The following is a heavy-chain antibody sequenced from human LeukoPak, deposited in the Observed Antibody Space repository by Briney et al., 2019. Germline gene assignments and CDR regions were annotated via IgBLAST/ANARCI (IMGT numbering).Heavy chain of an antibody. CDR1: GFTFSSYA. J-gene: IGHJ4*02. CDR2: ISGSGGST. Sequence: GGSLRLSCAASGFTFSSYAMSGVRQAPGKGLEWVSAISGSGGSTYYADSVKGRFTISRDNSKNTLYLQMNSLKAEDTAVYYCAKDQGVRWPWAYWGQGTLVTVSS. CDR3: AKDQGVRWPWAY. D-gene: IGHD5-24*01. V-gene: IGHV3-23*01.